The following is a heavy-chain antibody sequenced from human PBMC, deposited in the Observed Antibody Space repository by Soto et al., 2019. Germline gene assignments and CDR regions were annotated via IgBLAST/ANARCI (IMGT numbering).Heavy chain of an antibody. V-gene: IGHV1-46*01. Sequence: GGSVKGSLKASGDAFTSYYMHLERQAPGHGLEWMGIINPSGGRTSYTHKFQVRVTMTRDTSTSTVYMDLSSLRSEDTAVYYCARFSDYYDSSGDFSSGYFDYWGQGTQVPGSS. D-gene: IGHD3-22*01. CDR2: INPSGGRT. CDR1: GDAFTSYY. CDR3: ARFSDYYDSSGDFSSGYFDY. J-gene: IGHJ4*02.